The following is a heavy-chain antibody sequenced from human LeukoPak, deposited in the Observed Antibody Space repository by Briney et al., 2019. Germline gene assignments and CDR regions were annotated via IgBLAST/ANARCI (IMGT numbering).Heavy chain of an antibody. Sequence: ASVKVSCKASGGTFSSYGISWVRQAPGQGLEWMGWISAYNGNTNYAQKLQGRVTMTTDTSTSTAYMELRSLRSDDTAVYYCARGMAGTPYYYGMDVWGQGTTVTVSS. V-gene: IGHV1-18*01. CDR3: ARGMAGTPYYYGMDV. D-gene: IGHD6-19*01. CDR1: GGTFSSYG. CDR2: ISAYNGNT. J-gene: IGHJ6*02.